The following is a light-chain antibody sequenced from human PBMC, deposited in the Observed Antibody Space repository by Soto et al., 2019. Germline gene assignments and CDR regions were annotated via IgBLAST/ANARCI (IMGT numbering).Light chain of an antibody. V-gene: IGKV2-28*01. Sequence: DIVLTQSPLSLPVTPGESASISCRSSQSLLHSSGNNFLDWYLQKPGQSPQLLIYLGSQRASGVPDKFSGSGSGADFTLKISKVEADDVGIYYCMQALQTPSTFGQGTKLGLK. CDR2: LGS. CDR3: MQALQTPST. J-gene: IGKJ2*01. CDR1: QSLLHSSGNNF.